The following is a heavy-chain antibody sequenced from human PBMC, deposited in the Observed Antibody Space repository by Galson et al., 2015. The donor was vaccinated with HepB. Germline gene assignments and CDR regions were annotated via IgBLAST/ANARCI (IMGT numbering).Heavy chain of an antibody. D-gene: IGHD3-22*01. J-gene: IGHJ4*02. V-gene: IGHV3-21*01. Sequence: SLRLSCAASGFTFSSYSMNWVRQAPGKGLEWVSSISSSSSYIYYADSVKGRFTISRDNAKNSLYLQMNSLRAEDTAVYYCARDSDYYDSSGTFDYWGQGILVTVSS. CDR3: ARDSDYYDSSGTFDY. CDR2: ISSSSSYI. CDR1: GFTFSSYS.